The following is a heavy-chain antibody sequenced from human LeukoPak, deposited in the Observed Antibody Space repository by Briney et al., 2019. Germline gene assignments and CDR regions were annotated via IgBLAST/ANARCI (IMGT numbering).Heavy chain of an antibody. CDR1: GYTFTCYY. J-gene: IGHJ4*02. V-gene: IGHV1-2*02. CDR3: ARDRVVVPAAIRGFDY. CDR2: INPNSGGT. D-gene: IGHD2-2*02. Sequence: ASVKVSCKASGYTFTCYYMHWVRQAPGQGLEWMGWINPNSGGTNYAQKFQGRVTMTRDTSISTAYMELNRLRSDDTAVYYCARDRVVVPAAIRGFDYWGQGTLVTVSS.